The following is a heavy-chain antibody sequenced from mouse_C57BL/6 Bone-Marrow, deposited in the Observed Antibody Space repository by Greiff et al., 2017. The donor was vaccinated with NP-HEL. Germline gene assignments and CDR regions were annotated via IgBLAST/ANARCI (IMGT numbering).Heavy chain of an antibody. CDR1: GYTFTSYG. J-gene: IGHJ2*01. D-gene: IGHD2-1*01. CDR3: AREGMVKVLLDY. Sequence: QVQLQQSGAELARPGASVKLSCKASGYTFTSYGISWVKQRTGQGLEWIGEIYPRSGNTYYNEKFKGKATLTADKSSSTAYMELRSLTSEDSAVYFCAREGMVKVLLDYWGQGTTLTVSS. V-gene: IGHV1-81*01. CDR2: IYPRSGNT.